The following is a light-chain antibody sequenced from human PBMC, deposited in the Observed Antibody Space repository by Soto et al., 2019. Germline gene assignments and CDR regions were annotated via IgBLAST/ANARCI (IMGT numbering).Light chain of an antibody. Sequence: QSALTQPPSASGSPGQSVTISCTGTSSDVGGYDFVSWYQHHPGKAPKLMIYEVYKRPSGVPDRFSGSQSGNTASLTVSGLQAEDEADYFCSSYADTNNYVFGTGTKLIVL. J-gene: IGLJ1*01. CDR3: SSYADTNNYV. V-gene: IGLV2-8*01. CDR2: EVY. CDR1: SSDVGGYDF.